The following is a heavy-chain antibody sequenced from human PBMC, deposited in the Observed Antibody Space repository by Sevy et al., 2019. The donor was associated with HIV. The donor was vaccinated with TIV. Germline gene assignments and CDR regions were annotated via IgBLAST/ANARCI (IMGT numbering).Heavy chain of an antibody. CDR1: GFTFSSYA. V-gene: IGHV3-23*01. CDR2: ISGSGGST. J-gene: IGHJ4*02. Sequence: GGSLRLSCAASGFTFSSYAMIWVRQAPGKGLEWVSAISGSGGSTYYADSVKGRFTISRDNSKNTLYLQMNSLRAEDTAVYYCAKVPISLDYYDSSGYPHFDYWGQGTLVTVSS. CDR3: AKVPISLDYYDSSGYPHFDY. D-gene: IGHD3-22*01.